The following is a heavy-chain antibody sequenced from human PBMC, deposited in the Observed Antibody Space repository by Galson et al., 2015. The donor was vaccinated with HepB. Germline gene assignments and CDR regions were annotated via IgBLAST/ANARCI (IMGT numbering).Heavy chain of an antibody. V-gene: IGHV3-23*01. CDR2: ISGSGGST. J-gene: IGHJ6*03. D-gene: IGHD1-26*01. CDR1: GFTFSSYA. CDR3: AKVVGKYYYYYYYIVI. Sequence: SLRLSCAASGFTFSSYAMSWVRQAPGKGLEWVSAISGSGGSTYYADSVKGRFTISRDNSKNTLYLQMNSLRAEDTAVYYCAKVVGKYYYYYYYIVISCKGTTSTAS.